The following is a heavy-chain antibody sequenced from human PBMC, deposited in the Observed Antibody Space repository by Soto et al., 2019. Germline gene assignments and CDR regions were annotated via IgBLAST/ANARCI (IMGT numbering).Heavy chain of an antibody. D-gene: IGHD1-26*01. V-gene: IGHV3-7*01. CDR2: IKQDGSEK. CDR1: GFTFSSYW. Sequence: GGSLRLSCAASGFTFSSYWMTWVRQAPGKGLEWVANIKQDGSEKYYVDSVRGRFTMSRDNAKNSLYLQMNSLRAEDTAVYYCARVVGATQMDFDYWGRGTLVTAPQ. J-gene: IGHJ4*02. CDR3: ARVVGATQMDFDY.